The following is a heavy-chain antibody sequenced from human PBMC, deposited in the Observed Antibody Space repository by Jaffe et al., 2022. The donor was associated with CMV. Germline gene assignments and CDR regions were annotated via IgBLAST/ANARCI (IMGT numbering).Heavy chain of an antibody. CDR1: GFTFSDYY. D-gene: IGHD6-19*01. CDR2: ISSSGSTI. V-gene: IGHV3-11*01. CDR3: ARVTGDSSGWSTLYYYYYGMDV. J-gene: IGHJ6*02. Sequence: QVQLVESGGGLVKPGGSLRLSCAASGFTFSDYYMSWIRQAPGKGLEWVSYISSSGSTIYYADSVKGRFTISRDNAKNSLYLQMNSLRAEDTAVYYCARVTGDSSGWSTLYYYYYGMDVWGQGTTVTVSS.